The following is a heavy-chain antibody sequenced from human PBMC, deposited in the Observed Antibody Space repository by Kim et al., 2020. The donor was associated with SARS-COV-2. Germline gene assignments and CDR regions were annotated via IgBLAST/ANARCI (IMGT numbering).Heavy chain of an antibody. V-gene: IGHV3-21*01. Sequence: IYYADSVKGRFTISRDNAKNSLYLQMNSLRAEDTAVYYCARGIAVAVFGYWGQGTLVTVSS. CDR3: ARGIAVAVFGY. CDR2: I. D-gene: IGHD6-19*01. J-gene: IGHJ4*02.